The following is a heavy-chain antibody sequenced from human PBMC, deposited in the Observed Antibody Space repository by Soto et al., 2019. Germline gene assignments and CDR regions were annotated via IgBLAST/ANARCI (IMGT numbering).Heavy chain of an antibody. D-gene: IGHD3-16*01. CDR1: GFTFSSYS. CDR3: ARVDRRSGWGSYYYGMWV. V-gene: IGHV3-21*01. J-gene: IGHJ6*01. CDR2: ISSSSSYI. Sequence: PGGSLRLSCAASGFTFSSYSMNWVRQAPGKWLEWVSSISSSSSYIYYADSVKGRFTISRDNAKNSLYLQMNSLRAEDTAVYYCARVDRRSGWGSYYYGMWVRGREXTGGVCS.